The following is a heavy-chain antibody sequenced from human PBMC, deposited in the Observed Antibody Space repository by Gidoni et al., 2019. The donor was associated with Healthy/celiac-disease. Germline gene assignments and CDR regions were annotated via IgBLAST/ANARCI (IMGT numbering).Heavy chain of an antibody. V-gene: IGHV3-30-3*01. J-gene: IGHJ4*02. D-gene: IGHD3-3*01. Sequence: QVQLVESGGGVVQPGRSLRLSCAASVFTFSSYAMHWVRQAPGKGLEWVAVISYDGSNKYYADSVKGRFTISRDNSKNTLYLQMNSLGAEDTAVYYCARDRFLEWLLGYWGQGTLVTVSS. CDR3: ARDRFLEWLLGY. CDR1: VFTFSSYA. CDR2: ISYDGSNK.